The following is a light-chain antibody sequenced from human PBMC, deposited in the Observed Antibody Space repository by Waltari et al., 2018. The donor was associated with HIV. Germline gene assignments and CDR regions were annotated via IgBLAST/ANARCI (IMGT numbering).Light chain of an antibody. Sequence: QSVLTQPPSASGTPGQRVTISCSGDSSISGRNFVNCYQQLPGTAPKLLIYRSYQRPSGVPDRFSGSKSGSSAYLAISGLRSEDEAVYYCAAWDDNLRGVFGGGTKLTVL. J-gene: IGLJ2*01. V-gene: IGLV1-47*01. CDR3: AAWDDNLRGV. CDR1: SSISGRNF. CDR2: RSY.